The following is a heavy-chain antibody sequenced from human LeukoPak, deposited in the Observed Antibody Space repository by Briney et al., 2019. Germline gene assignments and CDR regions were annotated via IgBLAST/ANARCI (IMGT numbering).Heavy chain of an antibody. J-gene: IGHJ6*02. V-gene: IGHV3-23*01. CDR3: AKFSGSYYYYYAMDV. D-gene: IGHD1-26*01. CDR1: GFTFSSYA. Sequence: GGSLRLSCAASGFTFSSYAMTWVRQAPGKGLEWVSAISGSGDSAYYADSVKGRFTISRDNSKNTLYRQMDGLGAENTAVYYCAKFSGSYYYYYAMDVWGQGTTVTVSS. CDR2: ISGSGDSA.